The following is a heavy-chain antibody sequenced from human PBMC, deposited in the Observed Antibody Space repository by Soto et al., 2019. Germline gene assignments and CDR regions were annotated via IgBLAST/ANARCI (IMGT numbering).Heavy chain of an antibody. V-gene: IGHV4-39*01. CDR3: ARKDMVRGVGLDY. J-gene: IGHJ4*02. CDR2: IYYSGST. D-gene: IGHD3-10*01. Sequence: NPSETLSLTCTVSGGSISSSSYYWGWIRQPPGKGLEWIGSIYYSGSTYYNPSLKSRVTISVDTSKNQFSLKLSSVTAADTAVYYCARKDMVRGVGLDYWGQGTLVTVSS. CDR1: GGSISSSSYY.